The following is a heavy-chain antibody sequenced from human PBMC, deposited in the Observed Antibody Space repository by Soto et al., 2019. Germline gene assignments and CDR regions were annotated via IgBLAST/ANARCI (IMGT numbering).Heavy chain of an antibody. Sequence: PSETLSLTCSVSGDSIGTYYWSWVRQPPGKGLEWLGFVHYSGSTQYNPSLKGRVTMSMDTSKNPLSLKLRSVTAADTAVYYCARESEGGNVHDWFDPWGQGILVTVSS. V-gene: IGHV4-59*01. D-gene: IGHD1-1*01. CDR1: GDSIGTYY. J-gene: IGHJ5*02. CDR3: ARESEGGNVHDWFDP. CDR2: VHYSGST.